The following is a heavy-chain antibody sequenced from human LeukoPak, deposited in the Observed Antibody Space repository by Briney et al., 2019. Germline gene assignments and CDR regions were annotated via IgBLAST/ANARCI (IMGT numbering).Heavy chain of an antibody. V-gene: IGHV4-39*07. D-gene: IGHD4-11*01. CDR3: VRVAQVPSGAYSNYDY. CDR2: IYYSGST. CDR1: GGSISSSSYY. J-gene: IGHJ4*02. Sequence: SETLSLTCTVSGGSISSSSYYWGWIRQPPGKGLEWIGSIYYSGSTYYNPSLKSRVTISVDTSKNQFSLKLSSVIAADTAVYHCVRVAQVPSGAYSNYDYWGQGTLVTVSS.